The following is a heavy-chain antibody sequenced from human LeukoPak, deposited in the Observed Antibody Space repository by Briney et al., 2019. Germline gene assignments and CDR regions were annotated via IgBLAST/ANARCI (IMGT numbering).Heavy chain of an antibody. D-gene: IGHD3-10*01. Sequence: SGGSLRLSCIASGFTLRNNWMSWIRQAPGKGLEWVANIKKEGSEKHYVVSVKGRFTISRDNAKNSVYLQMNSLRDEDTAVYYCAREGGESYGMDVWGKGTTVTVSS. V-gene: IGHV3-7*03. CDR2: IKKEGSEK. CDR1: GFTLRNNW. CDR3: AREGGESYGMDV. J-gene: IGHJ6*04.